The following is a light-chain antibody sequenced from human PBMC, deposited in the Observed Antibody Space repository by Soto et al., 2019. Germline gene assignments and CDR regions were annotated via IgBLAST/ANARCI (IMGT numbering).Light chain of an antibody. CDR1: QSISNY. J-gene: IGKJ1*01. V-gene: IGKV1-27*01. CDR3: QQHNNWPGT. Sequence: DIQMTQSPSSLSASVGERVTSTCRASQSISNYLDWYQQKPGKAPKLLIYAASNLETGVPARFSGSGSGTDFTLTISSLQPEDFATYYCQQHNNWPGTFGQGTKVDIK. CDR2: AAS.